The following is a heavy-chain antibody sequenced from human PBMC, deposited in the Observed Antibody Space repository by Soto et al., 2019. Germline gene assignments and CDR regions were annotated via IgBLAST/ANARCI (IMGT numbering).Heavy chain of an antibody. D-gene: IGHD3-3*01. Sequence: TLAHTCTVSGGSISSGGYYGSWIRQHPGKGLEWIGYIYYSGSTYYNPSLKSRVTISVDTSKNQFSLKLSSVTAADTAVYYCARAGAGGDFWSGYYLYYYYGMDVWGQGTTLTVSS. CDR1: GGSISSGGYY. J-gene: IGHJ6*02. V-gene: IGHV4-31*03. CDR2: IYYSGST. CDR3: ARAGAGGDFWSGYYLYYYYGMDV.